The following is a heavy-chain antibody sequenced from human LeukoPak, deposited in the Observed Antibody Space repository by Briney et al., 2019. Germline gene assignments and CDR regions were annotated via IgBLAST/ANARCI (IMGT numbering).Heavy chain of an antibody. Sequence: PGGSLRLSCEASGFTFSSYGMHWVRQAPGKGLEWVAVISYDGSNKYYADSVKGRFTISRDNSKNTLYLQMNSLRAEDTAVYYCAKAPGVGTTSYYFDYWGQGTLVTVSS. D-gene: IGHD1-26*01. CDR1: GFTFSSYG. J-gene: IGHJ4*02. CDR2: ISYDGSNK. V-gene: IGHV3-30*18. CDR3: AKAPGVGTTSYYFDY.